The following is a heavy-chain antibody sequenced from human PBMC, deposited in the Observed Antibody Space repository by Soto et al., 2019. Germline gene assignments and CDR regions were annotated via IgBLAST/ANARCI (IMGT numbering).Heavy chain of an antibody. CDR2: IWYDGSNK. Sequence: QVQLVESGGGVVQPGRSLRLSCAASGFTFSSYGMHWVRQAPGKGLEWVAVIWYDGSNKYYADSVKGRFTISRDNSKNTLYLQMNSLRAEDTAVYYCVRDREWLTPYFDYWGQGTLVTVSS. J-gene: IGHJ4*02. CDR3: VRDREWLTPYFDY. CDR1: GFTFSSYG. D-gene: IGHD6-19*01. V-gene: IGHV3-33*01.